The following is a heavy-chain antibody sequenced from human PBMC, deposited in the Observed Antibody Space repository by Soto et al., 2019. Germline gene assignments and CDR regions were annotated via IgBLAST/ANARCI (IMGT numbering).Heavy chain of an antibody. J-gene: IGHJ4*02. CDR2: IAGNDAGA. CDR1: GFTFSRYA. V-gene: IGHV3-23*01. CDR3: AKDSLSSSTWHLYHFDH. D-gene: IGHD2-2*01. Sequence: EVQLLESGGGLVQPGGSLRLSCAASGFTFSRYAMSWVRQPPGQGLQWVSTIAGNDAGADFAESVRGRFTISRDNSKNTLYLQMDSLRGEDTAIYYCAKDSLSSSTWHLYHFDHWGQGTLVTVSS.